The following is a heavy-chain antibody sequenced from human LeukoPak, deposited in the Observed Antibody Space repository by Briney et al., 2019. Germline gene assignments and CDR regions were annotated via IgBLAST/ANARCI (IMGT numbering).Heavy chain of an antibody. CDR3: ARLGVDAFDI. CDR1: GGSISSYY. V-gene: IGHV4-4*09. J-gene: IGHJ3*02. CDR2: IYTSGST. Sequence: SETLSLTCTVSGGSISSYYWSWIRQPPGKGLEWIGYIYTSGSTNYNPSLKSRVTISVDTSKNQFSLKLSSVTAADTAVYYCARLGVDAFDIWGQGTMVTVSS. D-gene: IGHD2-8*01.